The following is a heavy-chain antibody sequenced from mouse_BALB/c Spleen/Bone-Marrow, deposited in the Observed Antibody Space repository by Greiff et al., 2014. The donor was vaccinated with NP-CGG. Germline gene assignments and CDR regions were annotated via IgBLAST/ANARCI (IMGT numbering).Heavy chain of an antibody. D-gene: IGHD2-2*01. J-gene: IGHJ2*01. CDR2: VNPRSGYA. V-gene: IGHV1-4*01. CDR3: ARPKGYALDY. CDR1: GYTFTDYT. Sequence: VQLQQSGAELASPGASVKMSCKASGYTFTDYTIQWVKQRPGRGLEWIGYVNPRSGYAKYNQKFKDKATLTADKSSSTAFMQLSDLTSEYSGVNYCARPKGYALDYWGQSTALTVSS.